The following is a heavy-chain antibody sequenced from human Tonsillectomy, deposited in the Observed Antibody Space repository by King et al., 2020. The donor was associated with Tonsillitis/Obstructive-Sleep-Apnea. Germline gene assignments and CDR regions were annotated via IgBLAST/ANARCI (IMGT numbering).Heavy chain of an antibody. V-gene: IGHV3-7*04. Sequence: VQLVESGGGLVQRGGSLRLSCAASGFTFSNYWMSWVRQAPGKGLEWVANIKQDGSEKYFVDSVKGRFTISRDNAKNSLYLQMNSLRAEDTAVYYCARSRVAVTHTGVSFRYWGQGTLVTVSS. CDR3: ARSRVAVTHTGVSFRY. CDR2: IKQDGSEK. D-gene: IGHD6-19*01. CDR1: GFTFSNYW. J-gene: IGHJ4*02.